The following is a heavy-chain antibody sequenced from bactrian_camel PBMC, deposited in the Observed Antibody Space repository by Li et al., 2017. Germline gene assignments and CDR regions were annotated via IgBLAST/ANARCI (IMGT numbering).Heavy chain of an antibody. CDR3: AADWGLRCPDEYNY. V-gene: IGHV3S60*01. D-gene: IGHD5*01. CDR1: TFKFDDSD. J-gene: IGHJ4*01. CDR2: ISGDGTT. Sequence: HVQLVESGGGPVQAGGSQRLSSTASTFKFDDSDVGWYRQAPGNECELVSSISGDGTTYYAESVRGRFTISKDITKNMVSLQMDSLKPEDTAMYYCAADWGLRCPDEYNYWGQGTQVTV.